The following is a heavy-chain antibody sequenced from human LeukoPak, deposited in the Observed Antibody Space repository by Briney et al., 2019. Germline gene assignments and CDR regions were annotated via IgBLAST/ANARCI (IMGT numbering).Heavy chain of an antibody. CDR1: GGSFSGYY. V-gene: IGHV4-34*01. CDR2: INHSGST. CDR3: ARHLGRITMVGDWFDP. D-gene: IGHD3-10*01. J-gene: IGHJ5*02. Sequence: PSETLSLTCAVYGGSFSGYYWSWIRQPPGKGLEWIGEINHSGSTNYNPSLKSRVTISVDTSKNQFSLKLSSVTAADTAVYYCARHLGRITMVGDWFDPWGQGSLVTVSS.